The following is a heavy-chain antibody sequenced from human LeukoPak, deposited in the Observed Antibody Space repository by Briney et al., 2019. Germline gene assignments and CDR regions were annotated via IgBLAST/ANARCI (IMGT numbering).Heavy chain of an antibody. Sequence: SQTLSLTCTVSGGSISSGDYYWRWIRQHPGTGLEWIGYIYYSGSTYYNPSLKSRVTISVDTSKNQFSLKLSSVTAADTAVYYCARGGYSYGNAFDIWGQGTMVTVSS. CDR3: ARGGYSYGNAFDI. CDR2: IYYSGST. J-gene: IGHJ3*02. D-gene: IGHD5-18*01. CDR1: GGSISSGDYY. V-gene: IGHV4-31*03.